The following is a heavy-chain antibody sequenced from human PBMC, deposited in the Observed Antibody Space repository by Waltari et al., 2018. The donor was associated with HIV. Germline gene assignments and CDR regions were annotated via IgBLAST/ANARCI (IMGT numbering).Heavy chain of an antibody. Sequence: QVQLVQSGAEVKKPGSSVKVSCQASGGTFSRYALSWVRQAPGQGLEWIGRIIPIFGTPTYAQKFQGRVTITADGSTNTAYMELSSLTSEDTAIYYCARAPEAMITLYAMDVWGQGTTVSVSS. CDR1: GGTFSRYA. CDR3: ARAPEAMITLYAMDV. CDR2: IIPIFGTP. D-gene: IGHD3-16*01. J-gene: IGHJ6*02. V-gene: IGHV1-69*18.